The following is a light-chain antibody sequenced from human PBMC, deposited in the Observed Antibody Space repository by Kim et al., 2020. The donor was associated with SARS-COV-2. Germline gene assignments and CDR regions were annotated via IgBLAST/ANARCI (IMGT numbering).Light chain of an antibody. CDR3: QQSYNTLT. CDR2: GAS. V-gene: IGKV1-39*01. Sequence: ASVGDGVTITVRASQSILNYVNWYQHKPGKAPKLLIYGASNLQSGVPSRFSGSGSGTAFTLTISSLQFEDVATYYCQQSYNTLTFGQGTRLEIK. CDR1: QSILNY. J-gene: IGKJ5*01.